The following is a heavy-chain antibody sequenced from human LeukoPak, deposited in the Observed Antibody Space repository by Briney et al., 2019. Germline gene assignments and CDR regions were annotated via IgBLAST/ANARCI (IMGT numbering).Heavy chain of an antibody. CDR3: ARPYSGSRPDAIDI. Sequence: GASVKVSCKASGYTFTGYYMHWVRQAPGQGLEWMGWIYPNSGGTNYAQKFQGRVTMTRDTSISTAYMELSRLRSDDTAVYYCARPYSGSRPDAIDIWGQGTMVTVSS. D-gene: IGHD1-26*01. CDR2: IYPNSGGT. V-gene: IGHV1-2*02. CDR1: GYTFTGYY. J-gene: IGHJ3*02.